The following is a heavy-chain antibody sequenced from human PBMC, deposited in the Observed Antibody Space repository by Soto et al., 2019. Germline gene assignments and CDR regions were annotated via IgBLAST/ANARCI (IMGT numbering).Heavy chain of an antibody. V-gene: IGHV1-69*12. CDR2: IIPIFGTA. D-gene: IGHD4-17*01. Sequence: QVQLVQSGAEVKKPGSSVKVSCKASGGTFSSYAISWVRQAPGQGLEWMGGIIPIFGTANYAQKFQGRVTITADESTSTDYMELRSLRSEDTGVYYCAIGYGEYTLGVRPLDFAYWGQGTVVPVSS. CDR1: GGTFSSYA. J-gene: IGHJ4*02. CDR3: AIGYGEYTLGVRPLDFAY.